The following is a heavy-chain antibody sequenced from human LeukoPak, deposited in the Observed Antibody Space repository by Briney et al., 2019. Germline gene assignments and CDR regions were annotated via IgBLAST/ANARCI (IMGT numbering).Heavy chain of an antibody. CDR2: INPSGART. J-gene: IGHJ6*02. V-gene: IGHV1-46*01. Sequence: ASVKVSCKASGYTFTSYYMHWVRQVPGQGLEWMGIINPSGARTIYAQKFQGRVTITADKSTSTAYMELSSLRSEDTAVYYCAREFSGIVLMVYAPNSYYGMDVWGQGTTVTVSS. D-gene: IGHD2-8*01. CDR3: AREFSGIVLMVYAPNSYYGMDV. CDR1: GYTFTSYY.